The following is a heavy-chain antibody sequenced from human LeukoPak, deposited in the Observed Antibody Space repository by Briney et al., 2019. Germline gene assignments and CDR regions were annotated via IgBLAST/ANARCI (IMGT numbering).Heavy chain of an antibody. Sequence: ASVRVSFKASGYTFTVYYMHWVRQAPGQGGGWMRWINPNSGGTNYAQKFQGRVTMTRDTSISTAYMELSRLRSDDTAVYYCARVLSIGSWYPGYWGQGTLVTVSS. CDR2: INPNSGGT. D-gene: IGHD6-13*01. CDR1: GYTFTVYY. CDR3: ARVLSIGSWYPGY. J-gene: IGHJ4*02. V-gene: IGHV1-2*02.